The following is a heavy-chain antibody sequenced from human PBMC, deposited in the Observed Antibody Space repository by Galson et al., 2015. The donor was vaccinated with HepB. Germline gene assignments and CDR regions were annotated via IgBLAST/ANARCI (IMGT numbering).Heavy chain of an antibody. CDR2: IYYSGST. D-gene: IGHD4-17*01. Sequence: LSLTCTVSGGSISSYYWSWIRQPPGKGLEWIGYIYYSGSTNYNPSLKSRVTISVDTSKNQFSLKLSSVTAADTAVYYCAREREVTTGYYYYYGMDVWGQGTTVTVSS. CDR1: GGSISSYY. J-gene: IGHJ6*02. CDR3: AREREVTTGYYYYYGMDV. V-gene: IGHV4-59*01.